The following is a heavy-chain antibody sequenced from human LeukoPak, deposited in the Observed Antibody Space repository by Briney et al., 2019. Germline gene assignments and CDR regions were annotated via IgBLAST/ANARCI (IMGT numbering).Heavy chain of an antibody. D-gene: IGHD3-10*01. V-gene: IGHV4-59*01. CDR3: ARVHYSGSGLSSYFDY. CDR2: ISYTGST. CDR1: GGSISGSY. J-gene: IGHJ4*02. Sequence: PSETLSLTCTVSGGSISGSYWSWIRQSPGKGLEWIGYISYTGSTNYNPSLKSRVIISVDASKNQFSLKLSSVTAADTAVYYCARVHYSGSGLSSYFDYWGQGTLVTVSS.